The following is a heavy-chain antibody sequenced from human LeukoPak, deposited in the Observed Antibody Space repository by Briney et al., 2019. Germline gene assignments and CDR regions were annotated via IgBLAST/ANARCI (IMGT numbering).Heavy chain of an antibody. V-gene: IGHV3-48*01. CDR1: GFTFSSYS. Sequence: GGSLRLSCAASGFTFSSYSMNWVRQAPGKGLEWVSYISSSSSTIYYADSVKGRFTISRDNAKNSLYLQMNSLRAEDTAVYYCARGLTLRWLDYWGQGTLVTVSS. CDR3: ARGLTLRWLDY. J-gene: IGHJ4*02. CDR2: ISSSSSTI. D-gene: IGHD4-23*01.